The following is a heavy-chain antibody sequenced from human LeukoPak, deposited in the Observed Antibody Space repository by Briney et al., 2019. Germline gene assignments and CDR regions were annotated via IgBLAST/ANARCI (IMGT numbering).Heavy chain of an antibody. Sequence: PGGSLRLSCAASGFTFSNSWMHWVRQAPGKGLVWVSRINTDGSRTNYADSVKGRFTISRDNAKNTLYLQMSSLRAEDTAVYYCARGVTHYYFDYWGQGTLVTVSS. CDR2: INTDGSRT. CDR3: ARGVTHYYFDY. D-gene: IGHD2-21*02. J-gene: IGHJ4*02. V-gene: IGHV3-74*01. CDR1: GFTFSNSW.